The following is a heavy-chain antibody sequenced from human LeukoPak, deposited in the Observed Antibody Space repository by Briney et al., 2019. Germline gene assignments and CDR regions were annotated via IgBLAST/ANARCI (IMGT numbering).Heavy chain of an antibody. CDR3: ATSVSYGSGVTNWFDP. CDR2: IYYSGST. CDR1: GGSVSSGSYY. V-gene: IGHV4-61*01. Sequence: SETLSLTCTVSGGSVSSGSYYWSWIRQPPGKGLEWIGYIYYSGSTNYNPSLKSRVTISGDTSKNQFYLKLSSVTAADTAVYYCATSVSYGSGVTNWFDPWGQGTLVTVSS. J-gene: IGHJ5*02. D-gene: IGHD3-10*01.